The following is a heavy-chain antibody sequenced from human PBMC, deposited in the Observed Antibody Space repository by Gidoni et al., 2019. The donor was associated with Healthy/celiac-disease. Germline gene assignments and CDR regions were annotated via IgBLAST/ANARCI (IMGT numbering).Heavy chain of an antibody. J-gene: IGHJ5*02. CDR1: GGSFSGYY. V-gene: IGHV4-34*01. D-gene: IGHD3-10*01. Sequence: QVQLQQWGAGLLKPSETLSLTCAVYGGSFSGYYWSWIRQPPGKGLEWIGEINHSGSTNSNPSLKSRVTISLDTSTNQFSRKLSSVTAADTAVYYCARGRRVTMVRQNWFDPWGQGTLVTVSS. CDR2: INHSGST. CDR3: ARGRRVTMVRQNWFDP.